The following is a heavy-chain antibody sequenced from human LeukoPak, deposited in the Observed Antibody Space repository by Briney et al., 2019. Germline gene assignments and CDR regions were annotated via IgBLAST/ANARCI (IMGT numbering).Heavy chain of an antibody. D-gene: IGHD6-19*01. V-gene: IGHV6-1*01. J-gene: IGHJ4*02. CDR1: GDSVFSNSS. Sequence: SQTLSLTCAISGDSVFSNSSWNWIRPSPSRGLEWLGRTYYRSKWYNDYAVSVKSRITINPDTSKNQFSLQLNSVTPEDTAVYYCARALRLGWTGVDYWGQGTLVTVSS. CDR3: ARALRLGWTGVDY. CDR2: TYYRSKWYN.